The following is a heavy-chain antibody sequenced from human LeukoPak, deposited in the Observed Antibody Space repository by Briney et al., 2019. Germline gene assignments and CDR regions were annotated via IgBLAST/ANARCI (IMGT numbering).Heavy chain of an antibody. CDR3: ARGPTYGSRSDYFDY. Sequence: PGGSLRLSCAASEFTFSSYAMSWVRQAPGKGLEWVSTISGSGGRTYYADSVKGRFTISRDNAKNSLSLHMNSLRVEDTAVYYCARGPTYGSRSDYFDYWGQGTLVTVSS. V-gene: IGHV3-23*01. D-gene: IGHD3-10*01. CDR2: ISGSGGRT. CDR1: EFTFSSYA. J-gene: IGHJ4*02.